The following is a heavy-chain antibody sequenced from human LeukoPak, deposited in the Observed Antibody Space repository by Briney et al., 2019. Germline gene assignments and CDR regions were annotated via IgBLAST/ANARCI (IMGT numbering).Heavy chain of an antibody. CDR1: GYTLTELS. D-gene: IGHD2-15*01. V-gene: IGHV1-24*01. CDR2: FDPEDGET. Sequence: ASVKVSCKVSGYTLTELSMHWVRQAPGKGLEWMGGFDPEDGETIYAQKFQGRVTMTEDTSTDTAYMELSSLRSEDTAVYHCATDRGYCSGGSCYSLRAYYYYGMDVWGQGTTVTVSS. J-gene: IGHJ6*02. CDR3: ATDRGYCSGGSCYSLRAYYYYGMDV.